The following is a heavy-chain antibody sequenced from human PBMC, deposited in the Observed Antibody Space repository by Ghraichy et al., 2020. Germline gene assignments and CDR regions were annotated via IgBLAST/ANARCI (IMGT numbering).Heavy chain of an antibody. CDR3: AREGVFDNSGYNYAFDI. V-gene: IGHV3-66*01. CDR1: GFTVSTKY. Sequence: GGSLRLSCAASGFTVSTKYMSWVRQAPGKGLEWVSVIYSGGNTKYADSVKDRFIISRDNSRNTLYLQMNSLRAEDTAVYYCAREGVFDNSGYNYAFDIWGQGTMVTVYS. D-gene: IGHD3-22*01. CDR2: IYSGGNT. J-gene: IGHJ3*02.